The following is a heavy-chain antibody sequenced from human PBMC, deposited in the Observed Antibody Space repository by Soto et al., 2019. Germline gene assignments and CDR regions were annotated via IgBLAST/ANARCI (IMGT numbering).Heavy chain of an antibody. Sequence: SGPTLVKPTQTLTLTCTFSGFSLSTSGVGVGWIRQPPGKALEWLALIYWDDDKRYSPSLKSRLTITKDTSKNQVVLTMTSMDPVDTATYYCARTYCSGGSCYSRDWFDPWGQGTLVTVSS. J-gene: IGHJ5*02. CDR2: IYWDDDK. V-gene: IGHV2-5*02. CDR1: GFSLSTSGVG. CDR3: ARTYCSGGSCYSRDWFDP. D-gene: IGHD2-15*01.